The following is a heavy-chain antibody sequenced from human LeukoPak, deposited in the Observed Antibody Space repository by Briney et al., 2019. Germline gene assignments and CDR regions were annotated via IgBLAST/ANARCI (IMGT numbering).Heavy chain of an antibody. D-gene: IGHD4-17*01. CDR3: TRVPISTTARGYFDY. V-gene: IGHV4-61*08. Sequence: PSETLSLTCTVSGGSISSGDYYWSWIRQPPGKGLEWIGYIYYGGSTTYNPSLKSRVTISVDMSKNKFSLKLSSVTAADTAVYYCTRVPISTTARGYFDYWGQGTLVTVSS. J-gene: IGHJ4*02. CDR1: GGSISSGDYY. CDR2: IYYGGST.